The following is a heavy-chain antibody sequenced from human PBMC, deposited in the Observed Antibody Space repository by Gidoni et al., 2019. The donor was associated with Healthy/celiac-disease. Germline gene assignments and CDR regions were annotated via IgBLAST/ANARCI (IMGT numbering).Heavy chain of an antibody. J-gene: IGHJ5*02. V-gene: IGHV1-18*01. CDR3: ARLTGGSSSEGWFDP. Sequence: AQKLQGRVTMTTDTSTSTAYMELRSLRSDDTAVYYCARLTGGSSSEGWFDPWGQGTLVTVSS. D-gene: IGHD6-13*01.